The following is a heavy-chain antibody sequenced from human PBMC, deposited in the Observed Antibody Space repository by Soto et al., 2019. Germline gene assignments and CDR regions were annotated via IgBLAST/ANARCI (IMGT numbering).Heavy chain of an antibody. J-gene: IGHJ4*02. CDR1: GYTFTDVY. CDR2: INPNSGGT. D-gene: IGHD3-22*01. Sequence: ASVKVSCKTSGYTFTDVYMHWVRQAPGQGLEWMGWINPNSGGTEYTQNFQGWVTMTTDTSTSTAYMELRSLRSDDTAVYYCARGHYDSSGYYFDYWGQGTLVTVSS. V-gene: IGHV1-2*04. CDR3: ARGHYDSSGYYFDY.